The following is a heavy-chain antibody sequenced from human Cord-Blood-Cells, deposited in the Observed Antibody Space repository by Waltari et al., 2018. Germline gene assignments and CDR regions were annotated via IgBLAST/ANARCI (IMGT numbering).Heavy chain of an antibody. J-gene: IGHJ4*02. D-gene: IGHD3-22*01. CDR2: IYYSGST. CDR1: GGSIRSSSYY. V-gene: IGHV4-39*01. Sequence: QLQLQESGPGLVKPSETLSITCTVSGGSIRSSSYYWGWIRQPPGQGLEWIGSIYYSGSTYYNPSLKSRVTISVDTSKNQFSLKLSSVTAADTAVYYCASTAPYYYDSSGYYYFDYWGQGTLVTVSS. CDR3: ASTAPYYYDSSGYYYFDY.